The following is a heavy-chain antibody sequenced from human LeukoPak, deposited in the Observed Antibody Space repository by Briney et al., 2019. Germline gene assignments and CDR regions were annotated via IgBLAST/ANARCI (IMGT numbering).Heavy chain of an antibody. CDR2: INHSGST. V-gene: IGHV4-34*01. J-gene: IGHJ2*01. CDR1: GGSFSGYY. D-gene: IGHD7-27*01. Sequence: PSETLSLTCAVYGGSFSGYYWSWIRQPPGKGLEWIGEINHSGSTNYNPSLKSRVTISADTSKNQFSLKLSSVTAADTAVYYCARGLTGDLGWSYWYFDLWGRGTLVTVSS. CDR3: ARGLTGDLGWSYWYFDL.